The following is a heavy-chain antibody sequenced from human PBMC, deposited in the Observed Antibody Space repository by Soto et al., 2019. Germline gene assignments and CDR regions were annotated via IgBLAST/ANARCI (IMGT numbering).Heavy chain of an antibody. CDR1: GFTFSSYG. V-gene: IGHV3-33*01. J-gene: IGHJ3*02. D-gene: IGHD1-26*01. Sequence: GGSLRLSCAASGFTFSSYGMHWVRQAPGKGLEWVAVIWYDGSNKYYADSVKGRFTISRDNSKNTLYLQMNSLRAEDTAVYYCARARKTISGSYPDASDISGQGTMVTVS. CDR3: ARARKTISGSYPDASDI. CDR2: IWYDGSNK.